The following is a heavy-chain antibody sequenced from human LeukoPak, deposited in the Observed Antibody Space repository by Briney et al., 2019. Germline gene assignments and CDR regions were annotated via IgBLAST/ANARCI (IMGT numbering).Heavy chain of an antibody. V-gene: IGHV4-30-4*01. J-gene: IGHJ4*02. Sequence: SETLSLTCTVSGGSISSGDYYWSWIRQPPGKGLEWIGYIDNNGSTWSGPSLKSRVIISRDTSKNQFSLSLSSVTAADTAIYYCARGVETDYFDYWGQGTLVTVSS. D-gene: IGHD2-21*02. CDR1: GGSISSGDYY. CDR3: ARGVETDYFDY. CDR2: IDNNGST.